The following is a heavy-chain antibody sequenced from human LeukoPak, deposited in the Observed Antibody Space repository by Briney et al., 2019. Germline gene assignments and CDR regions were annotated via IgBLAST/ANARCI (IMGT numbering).Heavy chain of an antibody. CDR1: GYTFIRYY. CDR3: ARGGYGDRIDY. Sequence: ASVKVSCKASGYTFIRYYMHWVRQAPGQGLEWMGIINPSGGSISYAQKFQSRVTMTRDTSTSTVYMELSRLRSEDTAVYYCARGGYGDRIDYWGQGTLVSVSS. CDR2: INPSGGSI. V-gene: IGHV1-46*01. J-gene: IGHJ4*02. D-gene: IGHD4-17*01.